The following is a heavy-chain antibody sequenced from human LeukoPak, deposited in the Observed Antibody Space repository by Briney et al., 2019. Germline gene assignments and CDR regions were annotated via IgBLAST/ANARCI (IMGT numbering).Heavy chain of an antibody. CDR1: GYTFTGYY. CDR3: ARRFMVRGVTNWFDP. CDR2: INPNSGGT. D-gene: IGHD3-10*01. J-gene: IGHJ5*02. V-gene: IGHV1-2*02. Sequence: ASVKVSCKASGYTFTGYYMHWVRQAPGQGLEWMGWINPNSGGTNYAQKFQGRVTITADESTSTAYMELSSLRSEDTAVYYCARRFMVRGVTNWFDPWGQGTLVTVSS.